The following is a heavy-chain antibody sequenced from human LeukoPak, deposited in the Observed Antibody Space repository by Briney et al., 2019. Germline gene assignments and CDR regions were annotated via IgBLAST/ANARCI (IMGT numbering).Heavy chain of an antibody. CDR1: GFTFSNYA. V-gene: IGHV3-23*01. D-gene: IGHD6-19*01. CDR3: ATYSSGWSLGGY. CDR2: ISASGSST. J-gene: IGHJ4*02. Sequence: QPGGSLRLSCAASGFTFSNYAMSWVRQAPGKGLEWVSGISASGSSTYYADSVKGRFTISRDTSQNTLYLQMNSLRAEDTALYYCATYSSGWSLGGYWGQGTLVTVS.